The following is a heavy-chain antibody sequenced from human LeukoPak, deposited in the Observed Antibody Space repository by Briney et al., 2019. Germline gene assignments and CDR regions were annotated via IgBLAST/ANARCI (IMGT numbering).Heavy chain of an antibody. CDR2: IIPIFGIA. V-gene: IGHV1-69*04. D-gene: IGHD3-22*01. CDR3: ARGSSHYYDSSGSPCGY. J-gene: IGHJ4*02. Sequence: APGKVCCKAAGGTFSTYAISWVRQAPGQRLKWMGRIIPIFGIANYTQKFPGRVTITADKSTSTAYMELSSLRSEDTAVYSCARGSSHYYDSSGSPCGYWGQGTLVTVSS. CDR1: GGTFSTYA.